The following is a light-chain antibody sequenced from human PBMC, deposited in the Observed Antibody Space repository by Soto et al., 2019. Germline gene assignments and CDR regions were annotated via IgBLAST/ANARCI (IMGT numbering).Light chain of an antibody. CDR1: QSIGSW. J-gene: IGKJ1*01. CDR3: HQYNSYWT. Sequence: DTRMTQSTATLSASVGDRVTITCRASQSIGSWLAWYQQKPGKAPKLLIYKTSILENGVPSRFSGSGSGTEFTLSISSLQPDDFATYYCHQYNSYWTFGQGTKVDI. CDR2: KTS. V-gene: IGKV1-5*03.